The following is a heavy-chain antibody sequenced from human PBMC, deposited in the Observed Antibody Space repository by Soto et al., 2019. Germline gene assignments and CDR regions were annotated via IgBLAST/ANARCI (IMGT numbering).Heavy chain of an antibody. D-gene: IGHD1-26*01. CDR2: INEDGSEE. J-gene: IGHJ4*02. V-gene: IGHV3-7*01. Sequence: EVQLVESGGVVVQPGGSLRLSCAASGFSISDYWMSWVRQAPGKGLEWVGNINEDGSEENYVDSVKGRFTISRDNARNSLDLQMNSLRVEDTAVYYCCHTWVGGQGTLVTVSS. CDR3: CHTWV. CDR1: GFSISDYW.